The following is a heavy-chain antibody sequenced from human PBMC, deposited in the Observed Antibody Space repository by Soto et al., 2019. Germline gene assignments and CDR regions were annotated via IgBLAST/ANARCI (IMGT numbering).Heavy chain of an antibody. J-gene: IGHJ6*02. V-gene: IGHV1-69*02. Sequence: QVQLVQSGAEVKKPGSSVKVSCKASGGTFSTYTISWVRQAPGQGLEWMGWIIPILGIANYAQKFKGRVTITADKSTSTAYMEVSSLRSEDTAVYYCARVARGMLGDLDYYGMDVWGQGTTVTVSS. CDR1: GGTFSTYT. CDR2: IIPILGIA. CDR3: ARVARGMLGDLDYYGMDV. D-gene: IGHD2-21*02.